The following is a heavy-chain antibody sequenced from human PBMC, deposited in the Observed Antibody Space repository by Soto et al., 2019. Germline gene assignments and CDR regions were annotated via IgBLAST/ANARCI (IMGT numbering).Heavy chain of an antibody. D-gene: IGHD2-15*01. Sequence: QVQLVESGGGVVQPGRSLRLSCAASGFTFSSYGMHWVRQAPGKGLEWVAVISYDGSNKYYADSVKGRFTISRDNSKNXXYLQMNSLRAEDTAVYYCAKDRREYCRGGSCYPSYWGQGTLVTVSS. CDR3: AKDRREYCRGGSCYPSY. CDR1: GFTFSSYG. J-gene: IGHJ4*02. V-gene: IGHV3-30*18. CDR2: ISYDGSNK.